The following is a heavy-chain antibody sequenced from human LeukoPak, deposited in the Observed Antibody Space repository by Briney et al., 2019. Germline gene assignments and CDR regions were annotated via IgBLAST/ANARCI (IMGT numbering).Heavy chain of an antibody. V-gene: IGHV3-30*18. D-gene: IGHD6-13*01. J-gene: IGHJ4*02. Sequence: GGSLRLSCAASGFTFSSYGMHWVRQAPGKGLEWVAVISYDGSNIYYADSVKGRFTISRDNSKNTLYLQMNSLRAEDTAVYYCAKSIAAAGMGYYFDYWGQGTLVTVSS. CDR1: GFTFSSYG. CDR3: AKSIAAAGMGYYFDY. CDR2: ISYDGSNI.